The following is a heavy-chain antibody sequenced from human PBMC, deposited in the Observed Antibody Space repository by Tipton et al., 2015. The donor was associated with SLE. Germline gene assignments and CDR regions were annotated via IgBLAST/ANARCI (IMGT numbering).Heavy chain of an antibody. V-gene: IGHV4-59*13. J-gene: IGHJ4*02. CDR1: GGSISTYY. CDR2: IYYNGNA. Sequence: TLSLTCTVSGGSISTYYWGWIRQPPGKGLEWIAYIYYNGNAAYSPSLASRVTISVDTSKNQFSLKLSSVTAADTAVYYCARSIAVAGTPFDYWGQGTLVTVSS. D-gene: IGHD6-19*01. CDR3: ARSIAVAGTPFDY.